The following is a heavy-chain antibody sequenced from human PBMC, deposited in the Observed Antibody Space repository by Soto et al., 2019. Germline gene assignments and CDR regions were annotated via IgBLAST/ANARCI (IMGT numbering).Heavy chain of an antibody. CDR3: ARGANGYSYFDY. J-gene: IGHJ4*02. CDR2: ITRDGSST. V-gene: IGHV3-74*01. D-gene: IGHD5-18*01. CDR1: GFSLSDYW. Sequence: EVQLVESGGGLVQPGGSLRLSCAASGFSLSDYWMHWVRQAPGEGLVWLSRITRDGSSTNYADSVKGRFTISRDNAKNRLYLQVNSLRGEDTAVYYCARGANGYSYFDYWGQGTLVTVSS.